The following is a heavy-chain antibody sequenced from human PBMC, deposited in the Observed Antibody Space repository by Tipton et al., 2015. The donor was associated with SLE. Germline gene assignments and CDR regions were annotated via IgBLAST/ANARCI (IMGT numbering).Heavy chain of an antibody. CDR1: GASMTGYY. D-gene: IGHD6-19*01. Sequence: GLVKPSETLSLTCTVSGASMTGYYWGWIRQPPGKGLEWIGSMYYSGNTFYNPSLKSRVTISADTSKNQFSLKLSSVTAADTAVYYCARHDGQWDAFDIWGQGTMVTVSS. J-gene: IGHJ3*02. CDR3: ARHDGQWDAFDI. CDR2: MYYSGNT. V-gene: IGHV4-38-2*02.